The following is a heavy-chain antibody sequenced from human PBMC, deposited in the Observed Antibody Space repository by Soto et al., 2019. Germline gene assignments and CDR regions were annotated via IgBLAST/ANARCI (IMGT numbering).Heavy chain of an antibody. Sequence: GGSLRLSGAASGFTFSSYSISWVRQAPWKGLEWVSVISGSGGSTNYADSVKGRFTISRDNSKNTLYLQMNSLRAEDTAVYYCAKHLYYDSSGDYYFDYLGQGTLVTVSS. V-gene: IGHV3-23*01. J-gene: IGHJ4*02. CDR2: ISGSGGST. CDR3: AKHLYYDSSGDYYFDY. D-gene: IGHD3-22*01. CDR1: GFTFSSYS.